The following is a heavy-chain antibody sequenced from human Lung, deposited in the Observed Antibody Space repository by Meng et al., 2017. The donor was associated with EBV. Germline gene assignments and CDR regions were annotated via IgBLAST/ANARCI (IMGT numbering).Heavy chain of an antibody. CDR3: ATGDLYFEQ. J-gene: IGHJ4*02. CDR2: VAPYNGDT. D-gene: IGHD3-9*01. Sequence: QVHLVQSGLEVKWPGASVKAPCKASPYITWVRQAPGQGLEWMGWVAPYNGDTRYAQKFQDRVTMTTDTSTGTAYMELRSLQSDDTAVYYCATGDLYFEQWGQGTLVTVSS. V-gene: IGHV1-18*01. CDR1: PY.